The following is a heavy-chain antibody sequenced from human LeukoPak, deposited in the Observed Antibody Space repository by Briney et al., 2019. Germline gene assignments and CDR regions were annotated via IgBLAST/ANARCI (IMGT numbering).Heavy chain of an antibody. CDR1: GFTFSSYS. CDR2: ISSISSYI. Sequence: PGESLRLSCAASGFTFSSYSMNWVLQAPGKGLEWVSSISSISSYIYYADSVKGRFTISRDKAKNSLYLQMNSLRAEDTAVYYCARLLAGYSSSWLFAPWGQGTLVTVSS. CDR3: ARLLAGYSSSWLFAP. D-gene: IGHD6-13*01. V-gene: IGHV3-21*01. J-gene: IGHJ5*02.